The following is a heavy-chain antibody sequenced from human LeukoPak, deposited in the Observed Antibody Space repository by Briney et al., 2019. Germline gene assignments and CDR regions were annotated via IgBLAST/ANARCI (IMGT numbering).Heavy chain of an antibody. CDR2: IYYSGST. CDR1: GGSISSSSYY. Sequence: PSETLSLTCTVSGGSISSSSYYWGWIRQPPGKGLEWIGSIYYSGSTYYNPSLKSRVTISVDTSKNQFSLKLSSVTAADTAVYYCAREGTIAAAGKSAPHRWELPDYWGQGTLVTVSS. J-gene: IGHJ4*02. V-gene: IGHV4-39*02. D-gene: IGHD6-13*01. CDR3: AREGTIAAAGKSAPHRWELPDY.